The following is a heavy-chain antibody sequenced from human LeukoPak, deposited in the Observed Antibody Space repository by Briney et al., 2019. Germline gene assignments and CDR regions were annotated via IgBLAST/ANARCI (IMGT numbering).Heavy chain of an antibody. CDR1: GFTFDDFA. J-gene: IGHJ5*02. D-gene: IGHD6-13*01. CDR3: AKDKTSGIAGPFDT. Sequence: PGGSLRLSFAASGFTFDDFAMHWVRQAPGKGLEWVSGLSWNTGSIHYADSVKGRFTISRDNAKNSLYLQMNSLRAEDTAFYYCAKDKTSGIAGPFDTWGQGTLVTVSS. CDR2: LSWNTGSI. V-gene: IGHV3-9*01.